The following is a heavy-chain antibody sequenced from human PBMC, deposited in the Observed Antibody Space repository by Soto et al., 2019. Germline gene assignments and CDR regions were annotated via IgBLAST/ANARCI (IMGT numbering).Heavy chain of an antibody. V-gene: IGHV6-1*01. J-gene: IGHJ6*03. D-gene: IGHD1-1*01. CDR3: ARGSWDDVSGHYYMDV. CDR1: GDSVSSNSAG. Sequence: PSQTLSLTCDISGDSVSSNSAGWNWIRQTPSRGLEWLGRTYYKSKWYYTYAASVKSRITVSPDTSKNQFSLQLTSVTPEDTAVFYCARGSWDDVSGHYYMDVWDKGTTLTVSS. CDR2: TYYKSKWYY.